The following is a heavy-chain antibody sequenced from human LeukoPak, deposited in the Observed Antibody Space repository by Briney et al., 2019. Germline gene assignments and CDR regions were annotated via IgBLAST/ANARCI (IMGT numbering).Heavy chain of an antibody. CDR1: GGSFSGYY. Sequence: SETLSLTCAVYGGSFSGYYWSWIRQPPGKGLEWIGEINHSGSTNYNPSLKSRVTISVDTSKNQFSLKLSSVTAADTAVYYCASSGGYCYGFYWGQGTLVTVSS. CDR3: ASSGGYCYGFY. CDR2: INHSGST. V-gene: IGHV4-34*01. D-gene: IGHD5-18*01. J-gene: IGHJ4*02.